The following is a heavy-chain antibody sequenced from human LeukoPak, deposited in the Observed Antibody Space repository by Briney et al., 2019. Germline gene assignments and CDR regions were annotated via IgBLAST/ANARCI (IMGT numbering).Heavy chain of an antibody. CDR1: GFTFSNSV. CDR2: IVVGSGNT. V-gene: IGHV1-58*01. Sequence: GASVKVSCKSSGFTFSNSVVQWVRQARGQRLEWIGWIVVGSGNTNYAQNFQGRVTITRDMSTSTAYMDLSSLESDDTAVYYCTARIGVAPTQTFDYWGQGTLVTVSS. D-gene: IGHD3-10*01. J-gene: IGHJ4*02. CDR3: TARIGVAPTQTFDY.